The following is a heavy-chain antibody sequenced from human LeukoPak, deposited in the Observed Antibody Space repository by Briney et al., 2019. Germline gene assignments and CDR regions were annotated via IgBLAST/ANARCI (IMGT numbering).Heavy chain of an antibody. CDR2: FDPEDGET. V-gene: IGHV1-24*01. J-gene: IGHJ4*02. CDR3: ATGVAFGEFSFDY. CDR1: GNTFTSYY. Sequence: ASVKVSCKASGNTFTSYYMHWVQQAPGQGLEWMGGFDPEDGETIYAQKFQGRVTMTEDTSTDTAYMELSSLRSEDTAVYYCATGVAFGEFSFDYWGQGTLVTVSS. D-gene: IGHD3-10*01.